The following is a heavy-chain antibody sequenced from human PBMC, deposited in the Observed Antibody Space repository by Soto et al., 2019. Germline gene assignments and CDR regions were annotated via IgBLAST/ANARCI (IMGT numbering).Heavy chain of an antibody. CDR1: GFTFSAYG. CDR3: AKDLLSSGNYYFEY. CDR2: ISYDGSNK. D-gene: IGHD3-22*01. Sequence: GGSLRLSCAASGFTFSAYGMHWVRQAPGKGLEWVAVISYDGSNKYYADSVKGRLTISRDNSKNTLYLQMNSLRAEDTAVYYCAKDLLSSGNYYFEYWGQGTLVTVSS. J-gene: IGHJ4*02. V-gene: IGHV3-30*18.